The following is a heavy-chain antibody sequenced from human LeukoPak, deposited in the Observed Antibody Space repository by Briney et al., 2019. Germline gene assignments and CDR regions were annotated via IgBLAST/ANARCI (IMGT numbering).Heavy chain of an antibody. D-gene: IGHD3-10*01. V-gene: IGHV1-8*03. Sequence: ASVKVSCKASGYTFTSYDINWVRQATGQGLEWMGWMNPNSGNTGYAQKFQGRVTITRNTSISTAYMELSSLRSEDTAVYYCARDDRFGELSAFDIWGQGTMVTVSS. CDR2: MNPNSGNT. J-gene: IGHJ3*02. CDR3: ARDDRFGELSAFDI. CDR1: GYTFTSYD.